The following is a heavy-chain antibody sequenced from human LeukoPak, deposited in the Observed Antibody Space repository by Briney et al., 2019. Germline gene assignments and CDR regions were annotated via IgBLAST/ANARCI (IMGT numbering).Heavy chain of an antibody. D-gene: IGHD3-3*01. V-gene: IGHV3-23*01. J-gene: IGHJ4*02. CDR2: ISGSGGST. CDR1: GFAFSSYA. CDR3: AKDSSGGYYDFWSGYYEYYFDY. Sequence: GRSLRLSCAASGFAFSSYAMSWVRQAPGKGLEWVSAISGSGGSTYYADSVKGRFTISRDNSKNTLYLQMNGLRAEDTAVYYCAKDSSGGYYDFWSGYYEYYFDYWGQGTLVTVSS.